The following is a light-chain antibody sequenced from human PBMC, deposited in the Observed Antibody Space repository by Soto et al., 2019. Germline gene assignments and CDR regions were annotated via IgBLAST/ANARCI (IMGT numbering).Light chain of an antibody. CDR3: QQYKNGHTLR. CDR2: DAS. CDR1: QSVSSY. V-gene: IGKV3-11*01. J-gene: IGKJ4*01. Sequence: VVSHSPATLSVPAGPRATLSFRSSQSVSSYLAWYQQKPGQAPRLLIYDASNRATGIQARFSGSGSGTDFTLTISSLEPEDFAVYYCQQYKNGHTLRFGGGTKVAIK.